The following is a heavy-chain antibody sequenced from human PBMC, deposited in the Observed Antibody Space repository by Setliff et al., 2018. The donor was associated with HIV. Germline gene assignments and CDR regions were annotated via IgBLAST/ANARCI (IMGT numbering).Heavy chain of an antibody. CDR3: ARAAAGSPYYYYYMDV. CDR1: GGSISSYY. D-gene: IGHD6-13*01. Sequence: PSETLSLTCTVSGGSISSYYWSWIRQPPGKGLEWIGYIYYSGSTNYNPSLKSRVTISGDTSKNQFSLKLSSVTAADTAVYYCARAAAGSPYYYYYMDVWGKGTTVTVSS. V-gene: IGHV4-59*12. CDR2: IYYSGST. J-gene: IGHJ6*03.